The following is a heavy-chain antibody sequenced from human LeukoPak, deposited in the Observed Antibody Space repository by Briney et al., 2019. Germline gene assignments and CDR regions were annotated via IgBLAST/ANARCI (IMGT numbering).Heavy chain of an antibody. CDR3: AKRLHDSSGYDY. D-gene: IGHD3-22*01. CDR1: GFTFNTYA. Sequence: PGGSLRLSCAASGFTFNTYAMSWVRRAPGKGLEWVSAVSGSGGATYYADSVKGRFTISRDNSKNTVYLQMNSLRAEDTAVYYCAKRLHDSSGYDYWGQGTLVTVSS. CDR2: VSGSGGAT. J-gene: IGHJ4*02. V-gene: IGHV3-23*01.